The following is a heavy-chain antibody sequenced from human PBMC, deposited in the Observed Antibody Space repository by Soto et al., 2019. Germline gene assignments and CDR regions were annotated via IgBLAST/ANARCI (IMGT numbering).Heavy chain of an antibody. CDR3: ARERGVAPPVAGNTHYYYYMDV. CDR1: GYSFTNYG. D-gene: IGHD6-19*01. Sequence: QDQLVQSGVEVKKPGASVKVSCKASGYSFTNYGITWVRQAPGQGFEWMGWISAYTGNTKYAQKFQGRVTLTTDVSTSTAYLELRSLRSDDTAVYYCARERGVAPPVAGNTHYYYYMDVWGKGTTVTVSS. V-gene: IGHV1-18*01. CDR2: ISAYTGNT. J-gene: IGHJ6*03.